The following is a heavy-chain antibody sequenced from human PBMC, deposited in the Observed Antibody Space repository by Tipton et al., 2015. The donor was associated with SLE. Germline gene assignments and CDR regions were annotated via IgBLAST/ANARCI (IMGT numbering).Heavy chain of an antibody. V-gene: IGHV4-61*09. CDR3: ARVYPNFGDYEFFQH. CDR2: IYTSGST. Sequence: TLSLTCTVSGGSISTGGYYWSWIRQPAGKGLEWIGHIYTSGSTNYNPSLKSRVTISLDTSKNQFSLKLSSVTAADTAVYYCARVYPNFGDYEFFQHWGQGTLVTVSS. J-gene: IGHJ1*01. CDR1: GGSISTGGYY. D-gene: IGHD4-17*01.